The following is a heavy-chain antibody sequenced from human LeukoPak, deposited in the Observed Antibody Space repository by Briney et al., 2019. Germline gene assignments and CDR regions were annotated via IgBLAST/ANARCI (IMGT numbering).Heavy chain of an antibody. V-gene: IGHV3-23*01. CDR1: GFIFSNYV. CDR3: ATDPATVGITTRDF. Sequence: GGSLRLSCAGSGFIFSNYVMNWVRQAPGKGLEWVSSISGRGVSTNYADFVKGRFTISRDNSKSALYLQMNSLRAEDTAVYYCATDPATVGITTRDFWGQGTLVTVSS. J-gene: IGHJ4*02. D-gene: IGHD1-26*01. CDR2: ISGRGVST.